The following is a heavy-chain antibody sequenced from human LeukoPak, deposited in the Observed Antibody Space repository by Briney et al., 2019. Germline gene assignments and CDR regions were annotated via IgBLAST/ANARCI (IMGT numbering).Heavy chain of an antibody. V-gene: IGHV3-48*03. Sequence: GGSLRLSCAASGFDLSTYEMNWVRQAPGKGLEWVADITISGHTKNYADSVKGRFTISRDNARTSLYLQMNSLRVEDTGVYYCARGDPHADLWGQGTLVTVSS. CDR3: ARGDPHADL. J-gene: IGHJ5*02. CDR2: ITISGHTK. CDR1: GFDLSTYE.